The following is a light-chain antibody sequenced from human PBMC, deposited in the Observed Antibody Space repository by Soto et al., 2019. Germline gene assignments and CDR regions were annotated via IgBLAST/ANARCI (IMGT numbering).Light chain of an antibody. Sequence: QSALTQPASVSGSPGQSIPVSCTGTSSDVGAYDYVSWYQHHPGKAPKLIIYEVTNRPSGVSNRFSGSKSGNTASLTISGLQAEDEADYYCNSYTRSTKYVFGTGTKVTVL. CDR1: SSDVGAYDY. V-gene: IGLV2-14*01. J-gene: IGLJ1*01. CDR3: NSYTRSTKYV. CDR2: EVT.